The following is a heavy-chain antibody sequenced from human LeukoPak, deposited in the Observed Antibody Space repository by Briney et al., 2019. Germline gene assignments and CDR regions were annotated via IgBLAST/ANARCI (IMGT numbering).Heavy chain of an antibody. CDR2: IYHSGSA. Sequence: SETLSLTCTVSGYSISSGYYWGWIRQPPGKGLEWIGNIYHSGSAFYNPSLKSRVTISVDTSKNQFSLKLSSVTAADTAVYYCARGYSSSWYFNWFDPWGQGTLVTVSS. CDR3: ARGYSSSWYFNWFDP. J-gene: IGHJ5*02. V-gene: IGHV4-38-2*02. D-gene: IGHD6-13*01. CDR1: GYSISSGYY.